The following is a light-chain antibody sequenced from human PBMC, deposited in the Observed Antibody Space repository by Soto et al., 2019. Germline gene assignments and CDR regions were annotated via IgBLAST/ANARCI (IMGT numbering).Light chain of an antibody. J-gene: IGLJ1*01. Sequence: QSALTQPASVSGSPGQSITIACTGTSSDVGGYNYVSWYQQQSGKAPKLIIYEVSNRPSGVSNRFSGSKSGNTASLTISGLQAEDEADYYCDSYTSSRAYVFGIGTKVTVL. CDR3: DSYTSSRAYV. CDR1: SSDVGGYNY. V-gene: IGLV2-14*01. CDR2: EVS.